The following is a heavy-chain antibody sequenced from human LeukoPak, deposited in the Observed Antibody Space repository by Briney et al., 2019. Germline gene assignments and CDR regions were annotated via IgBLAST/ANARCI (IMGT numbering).Heavy chain of an antibody. CDR2: INPSSSSV. D-gene: IGHD6-6*01. Sequence: GGSLRLSCAASGFSFSDYSMNWVRQTPGKGLEWDSFINPSSSSVNYADSVKGRFTISRDNAKNSLYLQMSSLRVEDMVVYYCATGGAARPGYWGQGTLVTVSS. V-gene: IGHV3-48*04. CDR1: GFSFSDYS. CDR3: ATGGAARPGY. J-gene: IGHJ4*02.